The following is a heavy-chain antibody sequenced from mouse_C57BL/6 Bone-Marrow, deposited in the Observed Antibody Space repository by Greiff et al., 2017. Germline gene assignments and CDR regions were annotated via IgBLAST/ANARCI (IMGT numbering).Heavy chain of an antibody. CDR2: ISSGSSTI. D-gene: IGHD2-3*01. CDR1: GFTFSDYG. Sequence: DVMLVESGGGLVKPGGSLKLSCAASGFTFSDYGMHWVRQAPEKGLEWVAYISSGSSTIYYADTVKGRFTISRDNAKNTLFLQMTSLRSEDTAMYYCARGDDGPAWFAYGGQGTLVTVSA. CDR3: ARGDDGPAWFAY. J-gene: IGHJ3*01. V-gene: IGHV5-17*01.